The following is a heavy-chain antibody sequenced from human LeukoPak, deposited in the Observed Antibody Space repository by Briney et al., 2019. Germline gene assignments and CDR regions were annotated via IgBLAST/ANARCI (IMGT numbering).Heavy chain of an antibody. Sequence: SVNVSCKASGGTFSSYAINWVRQAPGQGLEWMGGIIPIFGTANYAQKFQGRVTISADESTSTAYMELSSLRSDDTAVYYCARDNKTSYSYFMDVWGKGTTVTVS. CDR2: IIPIFGTA. D-gene: IGHD2/OR15-2a*01. V-gene: IGHV1-69*13. CDR3: ARDNKTSYSYFMDV. CDR1: GGTFSSYA. J-gene: IGHJ6*03.